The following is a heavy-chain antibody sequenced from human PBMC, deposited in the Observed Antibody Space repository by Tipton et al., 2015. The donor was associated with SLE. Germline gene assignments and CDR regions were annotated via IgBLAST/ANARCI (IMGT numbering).Heavy chain of an antibody. CDR2: IYYSGST. V-gene: IGHV4-59*08. Sequence: TLSLTCTVSGGSNSSYYWSWIRQPPGKGLEWIGNIYYSGSTNYTPSLKSRVTISVDTSKNQFSLKLSSVTAADTAVYYCARHISPLGAFDIWGQGTMVTVSS. CDR3: ARHISPLGAFDI. J-gene: IGHJ3*02. D-gene: IGHD7-27*01. CDR1: GGSNSSYY.